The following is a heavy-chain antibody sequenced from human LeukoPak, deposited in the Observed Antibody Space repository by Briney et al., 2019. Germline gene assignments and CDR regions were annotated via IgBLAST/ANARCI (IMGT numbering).Heavy chain of an antibody. D-gene: IGHD3-16*02. Sequence: ASVKVSFSAAGYSFTSCRFSLLRVAPGQGLEWMGWISAYNGNTNYAQKLQGRVTMTTDTSTSTAYMELRSLRSDDTAVYYCARKKLILKFLNWGQRTLVTVS. CDR1: GYSFTSCR. CDR3: ARKKLILKFLN. J-gene: IGHJ4*02. V-gene: IGHV1-18*01. CDR2: ISAYNGNT.